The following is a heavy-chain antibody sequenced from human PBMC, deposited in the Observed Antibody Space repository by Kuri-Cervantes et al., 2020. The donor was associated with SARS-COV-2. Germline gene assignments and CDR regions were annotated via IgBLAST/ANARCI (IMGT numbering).Heavy chain of an antibody. D-gene: IGHD5-24*01. CDR3: ARTLREMATIARYFDL. J-gene: IGHJ2*01. CDR1: GFTFSSYG. Sequence: GGSLRLSCAASGFTFSSYGMHWVRQAPGKGLEWVAVIWYDGSNKYYADSVKGRFTLSRDNAKNSLYLQMNSLRAEDTAVYYCARTLREMATIARYFDLWGRGTLVTFSS. CDR2: IWYDGSNK. V-gene: IGHV3-33*03.